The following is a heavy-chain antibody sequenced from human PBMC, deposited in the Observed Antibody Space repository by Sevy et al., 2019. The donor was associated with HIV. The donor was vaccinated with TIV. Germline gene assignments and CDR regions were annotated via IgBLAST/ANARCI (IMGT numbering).Heavy chain of an antibody. Sequence: GGSLRLSCSASGFRLNTYAMHWVRQAPGKGLEWVSVISSTGNFESYAASVKGRFTISKDNSKNTVSLQMNSLRPEDTAMYYCARDAGYTTKFHPLHWGQGTLVTASS. D-gene: IGHD5-12*01. CDR1: GFRLNTYA. V-gene: IGHV3-30*04. J-gene: IGHJ4*02. CDR2: ISSTGNFE. CDR3: ARDAGYTTKFHPLH.